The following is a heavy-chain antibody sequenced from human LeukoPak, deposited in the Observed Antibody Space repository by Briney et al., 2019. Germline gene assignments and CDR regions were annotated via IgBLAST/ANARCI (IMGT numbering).Heavy chain of an antibody. CDR1: GFTFSSYA. Sequence: PGGSLRLSCAASGFTFSSYAMSWVRQAPGKGLEWVSTISGSGGRTYYADSVKGRFTISRDNSKNTLYLQMNSLRAEDTAVYYCANAPGTEGRRNKCFDPWGQGTLVTVSS. J-gene: IGHJ5*02. V-gene: IGHV3-23*01. D-gene: IGHD1-1*01. CDR2: ISGSGGRT. CDR3: ANAPGTEGRRNKCFDP.